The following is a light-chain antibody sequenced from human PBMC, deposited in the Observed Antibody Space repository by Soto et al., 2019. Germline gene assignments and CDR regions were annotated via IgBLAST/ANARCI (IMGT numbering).Light chain of an antibody. Sequence: DIELTQSPGTLSLSPGERATLSCRASQSVSSNYFAWYQQKPGPAHRLLIDAASTRGTGIPDRFSGSGSGTDFTLTISRLEPEDVAVYYCQQYEAVVTFGQGTKVDI. CDR1: QSVSSNY. CDR2: AAS. V-gene: IGKV3-20*01. J-gene: IGKJ1*01. CDR3: QQYEAVVT.